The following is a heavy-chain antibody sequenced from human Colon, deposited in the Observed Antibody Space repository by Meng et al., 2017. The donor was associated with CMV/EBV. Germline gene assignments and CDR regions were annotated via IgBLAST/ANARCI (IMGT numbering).Heavy chain of an antibody. D-gene: IGHD1-26*01. CDR3: ARGLVGIGASPSSDP. CDR1: GGSISSSNW. V-gene: IGHV4-4*02. CDR2: ISHPGSA. J-gene: IGHJ5*02. Sequence: QVQLQESGPGLVKPSGTLSLTCAVSGGSISSSNWWSWVRQPPGKGLEWIGEISHPGSANYSPSLNSRVTISLDKSKNHFSLNLNSVTAADTAVYFCARGLVGIGASPSSDPWGPGTLVTVSS.